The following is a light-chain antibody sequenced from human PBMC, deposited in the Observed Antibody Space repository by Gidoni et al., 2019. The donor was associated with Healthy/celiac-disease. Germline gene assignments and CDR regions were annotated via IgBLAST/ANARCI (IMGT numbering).Light chain of an antibody. V-gene: IGKV4-1*01. CDR3: QQYYSTPYT. Sequence: IVMTQSPDSLAVSLGERATINCKSSQRVLYSSNNKNYLAWYQQKPGQPPKLLIYWASTRESGGPDRFSGSGSGTDFTITISSLQAEDVAVYYCQQYYSTPYTFGQGTKLEIK. J-gene: IGKJ2*01. CDR2: WAS. CDR1: QRVLYSSNNKNY.